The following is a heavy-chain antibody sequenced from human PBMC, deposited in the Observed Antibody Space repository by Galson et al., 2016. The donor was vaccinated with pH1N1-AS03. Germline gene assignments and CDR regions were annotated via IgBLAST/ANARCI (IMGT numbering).Heavy chain of an antibody. V-gene: IGHV4-39*07. Sequence: ETLSLTCTVSGGSISSSDYYWGWIRQPPGKGLEWIGEINHSGSTNSNPSLQNRVAISVDPSKNQFSLNVTSVTAGDPAVYYCARVERRRLNGPMTFDYWGQGTLVTVSS. CDR3: ARVERRRLNGPMTFDY. CDR2: INHSGST. J-gene: IGHJ4*02. CDR1: GGSISSSDYY. D-gene: IGHD3-22*01.